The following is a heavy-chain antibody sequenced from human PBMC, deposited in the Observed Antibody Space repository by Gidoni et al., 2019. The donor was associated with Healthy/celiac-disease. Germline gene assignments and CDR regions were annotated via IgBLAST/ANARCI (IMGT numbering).Heavy chain of an antibody. CDR1: GFTFRSYA. CDR3: AKWGGGTDY. J-gene: IGHJ4*02. D-gene: IGHD3-16*01. V-gene: IGHV3-23*04. CDR2: ISWSGGST. Sequence: EVQLVESGGGLVQTGGSLRPSCAASGFTFRSYAMRWVRQAPGKGLEWVSAISWSGGSTYYADAGKGRFTISRDNSKNTLYLQMNSLRAEDTAVYYCAKWGGGTDYWGQGTLVTVSS.